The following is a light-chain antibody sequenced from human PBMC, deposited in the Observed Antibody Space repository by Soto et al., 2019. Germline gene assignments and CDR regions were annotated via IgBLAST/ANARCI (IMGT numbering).Light chain of an antibody. V-gene: IGKV3-15*01. CDR3: QHYGDSLSIT. J-gene: IGKJ5*01. CDR2: GAS. CDR1: QSVADN. Sequence: EVVMTQSPATLSVSPGERVTLSCRSSQSVADNLAWFQQKPGQGPRLLIYGASTRATGIPARFSGRGSGTDFSLTISRLEPGDFAVYYCQHYGDSLSITFGQGTRLEIK.